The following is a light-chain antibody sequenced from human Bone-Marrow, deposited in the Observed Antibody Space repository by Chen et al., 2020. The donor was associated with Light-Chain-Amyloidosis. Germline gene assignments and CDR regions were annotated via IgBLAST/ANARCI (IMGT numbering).Light chain of an antibody. Sequence: ETTPTQSPAFMSATPGDKVNISCKASQDIDEDLNWYQQKPGKPTIFIVQQATTLVPGVPPRFSGSGYGTDFTLTIHNVESEDAAFYFCLQHDNVPLTFGQGTRLEIK. CDR2: QAT. CDR1: QDIDED. CDR3: LQHDNVPLT. V-gene: IGKV5-2*01. J-gene: IGKJ5*01.